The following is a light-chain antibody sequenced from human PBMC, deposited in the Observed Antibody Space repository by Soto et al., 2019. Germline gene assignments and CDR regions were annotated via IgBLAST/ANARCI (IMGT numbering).Light chain of an antibody. CDR2: DND. CDR3: ATWDRSRSVGV. Sequence: QSVLTQPPSVSAAPGQKVTISCSGSSSNIGNNYLFWYQQLPGTAPKLLIYDNDKRPSGIPDRCSGGKYGTSATQGITGGQSGDEADYYCATWDRSRSVGVFGGGTKVTVL. J-gene: IGLJ2*01. V-gene: IGLV1-51*01. CDR1: SSNIGNNY.